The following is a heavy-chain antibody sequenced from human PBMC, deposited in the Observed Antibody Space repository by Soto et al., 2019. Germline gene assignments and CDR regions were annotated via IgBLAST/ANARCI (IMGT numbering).Heavy chain of an antibody. Sequence: EVQLLESGGGLVQPGGSLRLSCAASGFTFSNSDMSWVRQAPGKGLEWVSHISRSSDATYYADSVKGRFAISRDKSKSMLFLQVNSLRDEDTAVYYCAFSSGWFDPFDVWGQGTMVTVSS. CDR1: GFTFSNSD. D-gene: IGHD6-19*01. CDR2: ISRSSDAT. V-gene: IGHV3-23*01. J-gene: IGHJ3*01. CDR3: AFSSGWFDPFDV.